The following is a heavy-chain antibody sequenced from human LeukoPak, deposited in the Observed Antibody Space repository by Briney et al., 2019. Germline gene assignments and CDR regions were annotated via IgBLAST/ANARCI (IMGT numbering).Heavy chain of an antibody. V-gene: IGHV4-39*01. J-gene: IGHJ3*02. D-gene: IGHD2-21*02. CDR2: IYYSGST. CDR3: ARPIVVVTAIGAFDI. Sequence: SETLSLTCTVSGGSVSSNGYFWGWIRQPPGKGLEWTGTIYYSGSTYYNPSLKSRVTISVDTSKNQFSLKLSSVTAADTAVYYCARPIVVVTAIGAFDIWGQGTMVTVSS. CDR1: GGSVSSNGYF.